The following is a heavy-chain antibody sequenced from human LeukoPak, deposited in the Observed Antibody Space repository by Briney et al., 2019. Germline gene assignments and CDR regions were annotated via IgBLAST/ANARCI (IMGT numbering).Heavy chain of an antibody. CDR3: ANAHSSRREYCSGGSCYPLYFDY. D-gene: IGHD2-15*01. V-gene: IGHV3-30*18. CDR1: GFAFSSYG. Sequence: GGSLRLSCAASGFAFSSYGMHWVRQAPGKGLEWVAVISYDGSNKYYADSVKGRFTISRDNSKNTLYLQVNSLRAEDTAVYYCANAHSSRREYCSGGSCYPLYFDYWGQGTLVTVSS. J-gene: IGHJ4*02. CDR2: ISYDGSNK.